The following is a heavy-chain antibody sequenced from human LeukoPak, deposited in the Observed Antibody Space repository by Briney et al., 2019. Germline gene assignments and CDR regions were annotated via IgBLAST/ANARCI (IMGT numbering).Heavy chain of an antibody. V-gene: IGHV1-18*01. J-gene: IGHJ4*02. CDR2: ISTYNGNP. CDR3: ARVMGPPDY. CDR1: GCTFSTLD. D-gene: IGHD2-8*01. Sequence: ASVKVSCKTSGCTFSTLDISWVRQAPGQGLEWMGWISTYNGNPNYVQKFQGRVTMTTDTSTSTAYMELRSLKSDDTAVYYCARVMGPPDYWGQGTLVTVFS.